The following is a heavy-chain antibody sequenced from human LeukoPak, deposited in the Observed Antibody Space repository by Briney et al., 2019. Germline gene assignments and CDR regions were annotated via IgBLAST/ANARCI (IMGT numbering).Heavy chain of an antibody. J-gene: IGHJ5*02. V-gene: IGHV4-39*07. CDR2: IYYSGST. CDR3: AREGIAAAGPAFDP. CDR1: GGSISSSSYY. D-gene: IGHD6-13*01. Sequence: SETLSLTCTVSGGSISSSSYYWGWIRQPPGKGLEWIGSIYYSGSTYYNPSLKSRVTISVDTSKNQFSLKLSSVTAADTAVYYCAREGIAAAGPAFDPWGQGTLVTVSS.